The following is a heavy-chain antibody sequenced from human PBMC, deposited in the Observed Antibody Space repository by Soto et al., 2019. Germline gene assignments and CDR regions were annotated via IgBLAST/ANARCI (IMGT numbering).Heavy chain of an antibody. J-gene: IGHJ6*03. CDR3: ARGLTHFWSGYQRYYYYYMDV. V-gene: IGHV4-34*01. D-gene: IGHD3-3*02. Sequence: SETLSLTCAVYGGSFSGYYWSWIRQPPGKGLEWIGEINHSGSTNYNPSLKSRVTISVDTSKNQFSLKLSSVTAADTAVYYCARGLTHFWSGYQRYYYYYMDVWGKGTTVTVSS. CDR2: INHSGST. CDR1: GGSFSGYY.